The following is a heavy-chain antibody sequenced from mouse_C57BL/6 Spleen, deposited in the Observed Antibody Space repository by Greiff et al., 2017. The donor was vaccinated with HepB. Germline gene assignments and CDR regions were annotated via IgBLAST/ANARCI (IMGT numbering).Heavy chain of an antibody. V-gene: IGHV1-53*01. D-gene: IGHD2-4*01. CDR2: INPSNGGT. CDR1: GYTFTSYW. J-gene: IGHJ3*01. Sequence: VQLQQSGTELVKPGASVKLSCKASGYTFTSYWMHWVKQRPGQGLEWIGNINPSNGGTNYNEKFKSKATLTVDKSSSTAYMQLSSLTSEDSAVYYCARYDYDVGWFAYWGQGTLVTVSA. CDR3: ARYDYDVGWFAY.